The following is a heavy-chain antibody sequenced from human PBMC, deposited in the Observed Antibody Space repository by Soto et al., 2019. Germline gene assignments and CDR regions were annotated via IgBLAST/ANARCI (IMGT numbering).Heavy chain of an antibody. Sequence: PVKVSCKASGDTYSSYALSWVRQAPGQVLERIGGIIPIFGTANYAQKFQGRATITADESTSTAYMELSSLRSEDTAVYYCARGFKIAAAGVDYYYAMDVWGEGTTVTV. CDR3: ARGFKIAAAGVDYYYAMDV. CDR2: IIPIFGTA. D-gene: IGHD6-13*01. CDR1: GDTYSSYA. V-gene: IGHV1-69*13. J-gene: IGHJ6*02.